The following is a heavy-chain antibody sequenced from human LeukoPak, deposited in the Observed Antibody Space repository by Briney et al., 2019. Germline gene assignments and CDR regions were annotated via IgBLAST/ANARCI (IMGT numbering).Heavy chain of an antibody. V-gene: IGHV3-30*03. CDR3: ARGLDYYDSSGYYDAFDI. CDR1: GFTFRSYG. CDR2: ISYDGSNK. J-gene: IGHJ3*02. D-gene: IGHD3-22*01. Sequence: ERSLRLSCTASGFTFRSYGMHWVRQAPGKGLEWVAVISYDGSNKYYGDSVKGRFTISRDNSKNTLYLEMNSLRAEDTAVYYCARGLDYYDSSGYYDAFDIWGQGTMVTVSS.